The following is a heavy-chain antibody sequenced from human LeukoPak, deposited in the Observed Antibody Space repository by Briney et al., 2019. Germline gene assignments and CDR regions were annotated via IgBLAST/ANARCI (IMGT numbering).Heavy chain of an antibody. CDR1: GYTLTELS. D-gene: IGHD4-17*01. CDR3: ARSEKPDYGDYADI. CDR2: FDPEDGET. J-gene: IGHJ3*02. V-gene: IGHV1-24*01. Sequence: ASVKVSCKVSGYTLTELSMHWVRQAPGKGLEWMGGFDPEDGETIYAQKFQGRVTMTEDTSTDTAYMELNSLRAEDTAVYYCARSEKPDYGDYADIWGQGTMVTVSS.